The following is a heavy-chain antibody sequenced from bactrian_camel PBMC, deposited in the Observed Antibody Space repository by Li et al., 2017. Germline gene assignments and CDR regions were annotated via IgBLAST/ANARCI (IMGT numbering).Heavy chain of an antibody. V-gene: IGHV3-2*01. CDR3: AKVGSLGITEWDFEDY. D-gene: IGHD5*01. CDR2: LYTEKESNSAYA. J-gene: IGHJ4*01. Sequence: HVQLVESGGGSVQAGGSLQLSCAYSGDTGSSLCMGWFRQAPGKEREMVATLYTEKESNSAYAYYADSVKGRSSISQDSAKNTLYLQLNSLKTEDTAMYYCAKVGSLGITEWDFEDYWGQGTQVTVS. CDR1: GDTGSSLC.